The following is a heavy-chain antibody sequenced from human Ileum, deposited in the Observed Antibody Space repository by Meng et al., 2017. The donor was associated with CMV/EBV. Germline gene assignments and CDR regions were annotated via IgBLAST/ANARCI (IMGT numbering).Heavy chain of an antibody. CDR3: TTDCAGGACYGRAFDY. CDR2: IYPNSGGT. Sequence: HVPLVQSWAGGKKPWDSVKVSWKASGYKFSDYYIHWVRQAPGQGLEWMGRIYPNSGGTINAQKFQGRITMTRDTPITTAYMELSSLTSDDTAVYYCTTDCAGGACYGRAFDYWGQGSLVTVSS. J-gene: IGHJ4*02. D-gene: IGHD2-8*02. V-gene: IGHV1-2*06. CDR1: GYKFSDYY.